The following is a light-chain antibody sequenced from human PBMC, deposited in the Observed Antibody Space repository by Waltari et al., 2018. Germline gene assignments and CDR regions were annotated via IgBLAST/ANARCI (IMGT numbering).Light chain of an antibody. Sequence: QSVLTQPPSVSAAPGQRVTISCSGSNSNIGNNYVSWYRQLQGTAPRLLIYENKERPSGIPDRFSGSKSGTSATLDITGLQAGDEADYYCGTWDSSLSGAVFGGGTHLTVL. J-gene: IGLJ7*01. CDR1: NSNIGNNY. CDR2: ENK. V-gene: IGLV1-51*02. CDR3: GTWDSSLSGAV.